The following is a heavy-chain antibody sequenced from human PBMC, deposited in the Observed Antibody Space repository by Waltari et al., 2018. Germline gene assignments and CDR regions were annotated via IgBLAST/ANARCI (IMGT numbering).Heavy chain of an antibody. D-gene: IGHD2-21*01. CDR3: ARESIGVTHYWYFDL. CDR2: ISYDGSNK. V-gene: IGHV3-30*16. J-gene: IGHJ2*01. Sequence: QVQLVESGGGVVQPGRSLSLSCAASGFTFSSYAMHWVRQAPGKGLEWVAVISYDGSNKYYADSVKGRFTISRDNSKNTLYLQMNSLRAEDTAVYYCARESIGVTHYWYFDLWGRGTLVTVSS. CDR1: GFTFSSYA.